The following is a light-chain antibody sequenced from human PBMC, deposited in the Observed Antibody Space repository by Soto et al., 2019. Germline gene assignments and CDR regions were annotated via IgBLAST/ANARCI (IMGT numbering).Light chain of an antibody. J-gene: IGKJ4*01. CDR3: QQFNSYPLT. CDR1: QGISSD. CDR2: DPS. Sequence: DIQLTQSPSFLSASVGDRVTITCRASQGISSDLACWQQKPGKAPNLLIYDPSTLQSGVPSRFSGTGSETACTLTISSLKPADFATYYCQQFNSYPLTFGGGSKVEIK. V-gene: IGKV1-9*01.